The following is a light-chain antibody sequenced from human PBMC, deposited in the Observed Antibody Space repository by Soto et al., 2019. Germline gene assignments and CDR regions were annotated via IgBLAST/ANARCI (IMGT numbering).Light chain of an antibody. J-gene: IGLJ1*01. CDR3: QSYDSRLSGYV. CDR1: SSNIGAGYD. Sequence: QSVLTQPPSVSGAPGQRVTISCTGSSSNIGAGYDVHWYQQFPGTAPKLLIYANSHRPSGVPDRLSGSQSGTSASLAITGLQAEDEADYYCQSYDSRLSGYVFGTGTKLTVL. CDR2: ANS. V-gene: IGLV1-40*01.